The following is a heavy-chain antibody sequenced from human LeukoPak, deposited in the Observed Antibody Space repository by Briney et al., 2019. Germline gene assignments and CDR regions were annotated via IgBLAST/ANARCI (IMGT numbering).Heavy chain of an antibody. CDR3: ARAQNTVLRFLEWSRGDAFDI. J-gene: IGHJ3*02. D-gene: IGHD3-3*01. Sequence: SQTLSLTCTVSGGSISSGDYYWSWIRQPPGKGLEWIGYIYYSGSTYYNPSLKSRVTISVDTSKNQFSLKLSSVTAADTAVYYCARAQNTVLRFLEWSRGDAFDIWGQGTMVTVSS. V-gene: IGHV4-30-4*08. CDR1: GGSISSGDYY. CDR2: IYYSGST.